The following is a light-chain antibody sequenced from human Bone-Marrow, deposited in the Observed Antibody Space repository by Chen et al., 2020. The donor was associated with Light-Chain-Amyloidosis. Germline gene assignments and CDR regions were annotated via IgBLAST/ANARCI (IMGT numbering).Light chain of an antibody. V-gene: IGLV3-25*03. CDR2: RDT. J-gene: IGLJ2*01. Sequence: SYELTQPPSVSVSPGQTARITCSGDDLPTKYAYWYHQKPGQAPVLVIHRDTERHSGISERFSGSSSGTTATLTISGVQAEDEADYHCQSADSSGTYEVIFGGGTKLTVL. CDR3: QSADSSGTYEVI. CDR1: DLPTKY.